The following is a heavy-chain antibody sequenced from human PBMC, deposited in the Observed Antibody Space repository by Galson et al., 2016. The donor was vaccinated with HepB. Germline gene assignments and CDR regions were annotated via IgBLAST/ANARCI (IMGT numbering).Heavy chain of an antibody. V-gene: IGHV2-5*02. CDR1: GFSLNASRLD. CDR2: IYWDVDK. J-gene: IGHJ4*02. CDR3: ARVRDGLELYFDS. D-gene: IGHD1-7*01. Sequence: PALVKPTQTLTLTCSFSGFSLNASRLDVAWIRQPPGKALEWLALIYWDVDKRYSPSLQSRLTITKDTSKNQVVLTMTDMDPVDTGTHFCARVRDGLELYFDSWGQGTLVTVSS.